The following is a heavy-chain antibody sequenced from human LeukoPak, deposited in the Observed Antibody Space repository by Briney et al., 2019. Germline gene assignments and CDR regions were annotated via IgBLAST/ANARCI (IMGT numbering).Heavy chain of an antibody. V-gene: IGHV3-7*01. CDR2: IKQDGSEK. D-gene: IGHD3-22*01. CDR1: GFTFSSYW. J-gene: IGHJ3*02. CDR3: ARRGPLVVMYAFDI. Sequence: GGSLRLSCTVSGFTFSSYWMSWVRQAPGKGLEWVANIKQDGSEKYYVDSVKGRFTISRDNAKNSLYLQMNSLRAEDTAVYYCARRGPLVVMYAFDIWGQGTMVTVSS.